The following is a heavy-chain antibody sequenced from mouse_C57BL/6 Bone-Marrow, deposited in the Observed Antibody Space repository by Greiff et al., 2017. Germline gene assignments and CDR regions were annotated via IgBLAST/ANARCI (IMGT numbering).Heavy chain of an antibody. J-gene: IGHJ3*01. CDR1: GFTFSSYG. CDR2: ISSGGSYT. CDR3: ARHSNSWFAY. V-gene: IGHV5-6*01. Sequence: EVQLKESGGDLVKPGGSLKLSCAASGFTFSSYGMSWVRQTPDKRLEWVATISSGGSYTYYPDSVKGRFTISRDNAKNTLYLQMSSLKSEDTAMYYCARHSNSWFAYWGQGTLVTVSA. D-gene: IGHD2-5*01.